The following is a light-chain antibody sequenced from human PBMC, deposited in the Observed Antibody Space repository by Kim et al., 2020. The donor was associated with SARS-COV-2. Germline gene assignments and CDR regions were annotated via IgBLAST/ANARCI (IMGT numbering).Light chain of an antibody. CDR2: DSS. CDR1: QSTSSN. J-gene: IGKJ1*01. CDR3: QQYNDWPWT. Sequence: EIVMTQSPATLSVSPGERATLSCRASQSTSSNLAWYQKKPGQAPRLLISDSSTRDTGIPARFSGSGSGTEFTLTISSLQFEEFALYYCQQYNDWPWTFGPGTKVDIK. V-gene: IGKV3-15*01.